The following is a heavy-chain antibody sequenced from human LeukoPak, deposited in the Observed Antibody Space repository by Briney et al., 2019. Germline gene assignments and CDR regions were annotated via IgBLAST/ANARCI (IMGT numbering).Heavy chain of an antibody. Sequence: GGSLRLSCAASGFTFSSYSMNWVRQAPGKGLEWVSSISSSSSYIYYADSVKGRFTISRDNSKNTLYLQMNSLRAEDTAVYYCAKVGDDSSSWYLGPTTLDYWGQGTLVTVSS. V-gene: IGHV3-21*04. CDR2: ISSSSSYI. J-gene: IGHJ4*02. CDR3: AKVGDDSSSWYLGPTTLDY. CDR1: GFTFSSYS. D-gene: IGHD6-13*01.